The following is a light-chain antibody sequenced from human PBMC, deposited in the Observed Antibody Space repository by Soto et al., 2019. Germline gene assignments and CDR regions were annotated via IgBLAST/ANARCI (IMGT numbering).Light chain of an antibody. J-gene: IGLJ1*01. Sequence: LTQSSSVSVAPGQTASITCGGNNIGSKSVHWYQQKPGQAPVVVIYDDSDRPSGIPERFSGSNSGNTATLTISRVEAGDEADYYCQVWDSDSDQYVFGGGTKVTVL. CDR3: QVWDSDSDQYV. V-gene: IGLV3-21*02. CDR1: NIGSKS. CDR2: DDS.